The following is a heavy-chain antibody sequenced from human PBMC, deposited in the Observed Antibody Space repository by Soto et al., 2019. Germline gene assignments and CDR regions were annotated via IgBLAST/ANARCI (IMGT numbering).Heavy chain of an antibody. Sequence: GGSLRLSCSASGFTFSSYEMHWVRQAPGKGLEYVSAISSNGGNTYYADSVKGRFTISRDNSKNTLYLQMSSLRAEDTAVYYCAKDFQGYAHDYWGQGTLVTVSS. J-gene: IGHJ4*02. V-gene: IGHV3-64D*06. D-gene: IGHD1-1*01. CDR3: AKDFQGYAHDY. CDR2: ISSNGGNT. CDR1: GFTFSSYE.